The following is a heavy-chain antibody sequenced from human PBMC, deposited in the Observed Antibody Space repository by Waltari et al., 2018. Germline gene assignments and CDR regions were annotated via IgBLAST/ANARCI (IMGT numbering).Heavy chain of an antibody. CDR1: GFIFSGYS. CDR3: ARVRPGHYFDY. Sequence: EVQLVESGGGWVQPGGSLRLSWSASGFIFSGYSMNWFRQAPGKGLEWVSYISTSSNTIYYADSVKGRFTISRDNAKNSLYLQMNSLRAEDTAVYYCARVRPGHYFDYWGQGTLVTVSS. V-gene: IGHV3-48*04. J-gene: IGHJ4*02. CDR2: ISTSSNTI.